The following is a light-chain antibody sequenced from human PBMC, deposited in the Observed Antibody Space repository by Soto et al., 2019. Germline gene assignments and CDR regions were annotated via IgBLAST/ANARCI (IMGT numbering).Light chain of an antibody. V-gene: IGKV1-39*01. J-gene: IGKJ5*01. CDR1: QSISSY. CDR2: AAS. Sequence: DIQMTQSPSSLSASVGARVTITCRASQSISSYLNWYQQKPGKAHKLLIYAASSLQSGVPSRFSGSGSGTDVTITISSLQPEDFETYYCQQSYSTPRTFGQGTRLEIK. CDR3: QQSYSTPRT.